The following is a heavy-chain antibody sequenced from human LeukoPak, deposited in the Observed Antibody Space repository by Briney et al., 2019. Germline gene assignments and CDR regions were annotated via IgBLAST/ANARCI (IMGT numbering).Heavy chain of an antibody. V-gene: IGHV3-73*01. D-gene: IGHD3-22*01. CDR1: GFTFSGSA. CDR2: IRSKANSYAT. J-gene: IGHJ4*02. Sequence: GGSLRLSCAASGFTFSGSAMHWVRQASGKGLEWVGRIRSKANSYATAYAASVKGRFTISRDNAKNSLYLQMNSLRAEDTAVYYCARDRYYDSSGYLSHRGRYFDYWGQGTLVTVSS. CDR3: ARDRYYDSSGYLSHRGRYFDY.